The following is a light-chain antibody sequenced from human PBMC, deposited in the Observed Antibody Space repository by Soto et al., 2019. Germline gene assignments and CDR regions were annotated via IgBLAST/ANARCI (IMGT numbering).Light chain of an antibody. CDR1: GVNIGSNY. Sequence: QSVLTQPPSASGTPGQRGTISCSRSGVNIGSNYVYWYQQLPGTAPKLLIYKNNQRPSGVPDRFSGSKSGTSASLAISGLRYEDEADYYCAACDDSLSGWVFGGGTKLTVL. CDR3: AACDDSLSGWV. V-gene: IGLV1-47*01. J-gene: IGLJ3*02. CDR2: KNN.